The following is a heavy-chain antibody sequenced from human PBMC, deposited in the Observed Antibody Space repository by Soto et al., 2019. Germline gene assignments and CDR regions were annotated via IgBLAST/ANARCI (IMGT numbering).Heavy chain of an antibody. V-gene: IGHV1-2*04. CDR1: GYTFTGYY. CDR3: ARGLVGATTLYVDY. D-gene: IGHD1-26*01. J-gene: IGHJ4*02. CDR2: INPNSGGT. Sequence: ASVKVSCKASGYTFTGYYMHWVRQAPGQGLEWMGWINPNSGGTNYAQKFQGWVTMTRDTSISKAYMELSRLRSDDTAVYYCARGLVGATTLYVDYWGQGTLVTVSS.